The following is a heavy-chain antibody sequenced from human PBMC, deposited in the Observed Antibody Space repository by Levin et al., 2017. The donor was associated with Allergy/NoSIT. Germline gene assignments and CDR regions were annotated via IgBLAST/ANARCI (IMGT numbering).Heavy chain of an antibody. V-gene: IGHV3-30*04. Sequence: GGSLRLSCAASGFTFRNYAMHWVRQAPGKGLEWVSVISYDGSNKYYADSVKGRFTISRDNSKNTLYLQIISLSPEDTALYYCARAQSDIFATYPFDYWGQGTLVTVSS. CDR2: ISYDGSNK. J-gene: IGHJ4*02. CDR3: ARAQSDIFATYPFDY. D-gene: IGHD3-9*01. CDR1: GFTFRNYA.